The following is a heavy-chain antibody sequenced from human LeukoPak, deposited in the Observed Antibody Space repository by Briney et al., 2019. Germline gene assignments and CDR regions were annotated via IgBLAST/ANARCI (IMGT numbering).Heavy chain of an antibody. D-gene: IGHD3-10*01. J-gene: IGHJ4*02. CDR3: ARGSEEIITIPGGG. CDR1: GYTFTSYG. CDR2: MNPNSGNT. Sequence: ASVKVSCKASGYTFTSYGINWVRQATGQGLEWMGWMNPNSGNTGYAQKFQGRVTMTRNTSISTAYMELSSLRSEDTAVYYCARGSEEIITIPGGGWGQGTLVTVSS. V-gene: IGHV1-8*01.